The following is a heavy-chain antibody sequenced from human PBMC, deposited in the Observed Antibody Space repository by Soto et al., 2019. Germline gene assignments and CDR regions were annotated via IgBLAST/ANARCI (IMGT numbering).Heavy chain of an antibody. D-gene: IGHD3-16*01. CDR1: GDSVSSGNYY. J-gene: IGHJ5*02. CDR3: ARIPVDTYMIYWSDP. V-gene: IGHV4-61*01. CDR2: VYFSGST. Sequence: SETLSLTCTVSGDSVSSGNYYWSWIRQPPGKGLEWIGYVYFSGSTNYNPSLKSRVTMSLDTSRNLFSLRLESVTAADTAVYYCARIPVDTYMIYWSDPWGQGTLVTVSS.